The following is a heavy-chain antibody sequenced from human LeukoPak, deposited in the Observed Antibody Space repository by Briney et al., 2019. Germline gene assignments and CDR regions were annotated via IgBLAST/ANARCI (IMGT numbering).Heavy chain of an antibody. CDR3: ARDFKSPPI. CDR2: ISYDGSNK. CDR1: GFTFSSYA. Sequence: GGSLRLSCAASGFTFSSYAMHWVRQAPGKGLEWVAVISYDGSNKYYADSVKGRFTISRDNSKNTLYLQMNSLRAEDTAVYYCARDFKSPPIWGQGTMVTVSS. J-gene: IGHJ3*02. V-gene: IGHV3-30-3*01.